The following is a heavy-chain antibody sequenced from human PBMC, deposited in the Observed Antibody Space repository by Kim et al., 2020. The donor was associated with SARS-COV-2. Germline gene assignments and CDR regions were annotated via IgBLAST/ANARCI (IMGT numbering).Heavy chain of an antibody. J-gene: IGHJ3*02. CDR1: GGSISSYY. Sequence: SETLSLTCTVSGGSISSYYWSWIRQPPGKGLEWIGYIYYSGSTNYNPSLKSRVTISVDTSKNQFSLKLSSVTAADTAVYYCAKRSGWYYAFDIWGQGTMVTVSS. D-gene: IGHD6-19*01. CDR2: IYYSGST. CDR3: AKRSGWYYAFDI. V-gene: IGHV4-59*01.